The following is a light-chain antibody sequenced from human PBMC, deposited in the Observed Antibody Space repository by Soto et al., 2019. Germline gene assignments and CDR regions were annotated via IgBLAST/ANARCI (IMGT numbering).Light chain of an antibody. CDR2: EVG. CDR3: SSYTSSNSVV. V-gene: IGLV2-14*01. Sequence: QSALTQPASVSGSPGQSITISCTGTSSDIGTYIYVSWYLQHPGKAPKLLIYEVGNRPSGVSNRFSGSKSGNTASLTISGLQAEDEADYYCSSYTSSNSVVFGGGTTVTVL. J-gene: IGLJ2*01. CDR1: SSDIGTYIY.